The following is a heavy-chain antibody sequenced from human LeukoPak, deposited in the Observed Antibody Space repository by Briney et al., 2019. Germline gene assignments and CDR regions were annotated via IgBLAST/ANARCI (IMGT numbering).Heavy chain of an antibody. CDR1: GLTFSSYT. CDR2: ISSTGSNT. D-gene: IGHD2/OR15-2a*01. J-gene: IGHJ4*02. Sequence: GGSLRLSCAASGLTFSSYTMAWVRQAPGKGLDWVSTISSTGSNTYYADSVKGRFTISRDNSKNMLYLQMSTLRAEDTAIYYCAPRHSPTSTLGGSIDYWGQGTMVTVSS. CDR3: APRHSPTSTLGGSIDY. V-gene: IGHV3-23*01.